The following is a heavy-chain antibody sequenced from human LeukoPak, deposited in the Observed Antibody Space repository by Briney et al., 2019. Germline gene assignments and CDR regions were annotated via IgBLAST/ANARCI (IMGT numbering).Heavy chain of an antibody. V-gene: IGHV3-11*01. J-gene: IGHJ4*02. CDR3: ARTIGTGPLGHFDY. CDR1: TFTFSNSY. CDR2: ISSSAGTI. Sequence: TAGGSLRLFCVASTFTFSNSYMSGIREAPGKGLEWISYISSSAGTIFYADSVEGRFTVSRDNTKNSLYLQMNALRADDTAVYYCARTIGTGPLGHFDYWGQGTLVTVSS. D-gene: IGHD3/OR15-3a*01.